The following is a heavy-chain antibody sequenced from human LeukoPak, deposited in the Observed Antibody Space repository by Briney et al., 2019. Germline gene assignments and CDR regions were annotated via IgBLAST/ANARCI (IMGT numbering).Heavy chain of an antibody. Sequence: GGSLRLSCAASGFTFSSYSMNWVRQAPGTGLEWVSSISSSSYIYYADSVKGRFTISRDNAKNSLYLQMNSLRAEDTAVYYCARDGPHSSSYDYWGQGTLVTVSS. CDR1: GFTFSSYS. CDR3: ARDGPHSSSYDY. J-gene: IGHJ4*02. V-gene: IGHV3-21*01. D-gene: IGHD6-6*01. CDR2: ISSSSYI.